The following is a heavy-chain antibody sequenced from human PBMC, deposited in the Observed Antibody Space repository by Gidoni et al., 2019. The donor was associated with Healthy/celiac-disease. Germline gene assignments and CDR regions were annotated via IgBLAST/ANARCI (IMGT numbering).Heavy chain of an antibody. J-gene: IGHJ6*03. CDR1: VFIFSSYH. V-gene: IGHV3-13*04. CDR2: IVTGGDT. CDR3: ERSYSAGSFSWDYYYDMDV. Sequence: EVQLVVCGGGWVQWGGSQRLPCAASVFIFSSYHRHWARQATGKGLEWVSVIVTGGDTCYPGSVKGRYTISRENAKNSLYLQMNILRGGETAVYYCERSYSAGSFSWDYYYDMDVWGKGTTVTVSS. D-gene: IGHD3-10*01.